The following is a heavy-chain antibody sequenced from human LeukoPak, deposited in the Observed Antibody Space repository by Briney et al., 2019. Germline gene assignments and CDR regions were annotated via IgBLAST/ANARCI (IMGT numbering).Heavy chain of an antibody. Sequence: ASVKVSCKASGYTLTELSILWVRQAPGKGLEWMGGFDLEHGETIYAQKFQGRVTMTEDTSTDTAYMELSSLRSEDTAVYYCATETAVPAAMCAFWGQGTLVTVSS. CDR2: FDLEHGET. V-gene: IGHV1-24*01. D-gene: IGHD2-2*01. CDR3: ATETAVPAAMCAF. CDR1: GYTLTELS. J-gene: IGHJ4*02.